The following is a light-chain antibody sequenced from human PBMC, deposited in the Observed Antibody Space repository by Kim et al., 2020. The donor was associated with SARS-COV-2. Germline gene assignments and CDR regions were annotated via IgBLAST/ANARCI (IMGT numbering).Light chain of an antibody. J-gene: IGLJ3*02. CDR1: NIGSKS. V-gene: IGLV3-21*04. CDR2: YDS. CDR3: QVWDSSSAHVV. Sequence: APGKADRIPGGEKNIGSKSVNWYQQRPGQAPVVGIYYDSDRPSGIPGRFSGSNSGNTATLTISRVEAGDEADYYCQVWDSSSAHVVFGGGTQLTVL.